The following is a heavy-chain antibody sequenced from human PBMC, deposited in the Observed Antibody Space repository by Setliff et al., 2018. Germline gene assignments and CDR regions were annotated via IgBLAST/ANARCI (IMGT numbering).Heavy chain of an antibody. Sequence: SSETLSLTCTVSGGSISSGGYYWSWIRQHPGKGLEWIGRIYTSGSTKYNPSLQSRVTISADTSKNQFSLNMTSVTAADTAVYYCARVGASEVVAGLYGLDVWGHGTTVTVSS. D-gene: IGHD3-16*01. CDR2: IYTSGST. J-gene: IGHJ6*02. CDR1: GGSISSGGYY. CDR3: ARVGASEVVAGLYGLDV. V-gene: IGHV4-61*02.